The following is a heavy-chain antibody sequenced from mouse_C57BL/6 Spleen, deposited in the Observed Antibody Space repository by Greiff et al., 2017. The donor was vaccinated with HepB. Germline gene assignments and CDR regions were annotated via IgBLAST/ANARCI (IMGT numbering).Heavy chain of an antibody. CDR1: GFTFSNYW. V-gene: IGHV6-3*01. CDR3: TSLYGNYAWFAY. J-gene: IGHJ3*01. D-gene: IGHD2-1*01. CDR2: IRLKSDNYAT. Sequence: EVMLVESGGGLVQPGGSMKLSCVASGFTFSNYWMNWVRQSPEKGLEWVAQIRLKSDNYATHYAESVKGRFTISRDDSKSSVYLQMNNLRAEDTGIYYCTSLYGNYAWFAYWGQGTLVTVSA.